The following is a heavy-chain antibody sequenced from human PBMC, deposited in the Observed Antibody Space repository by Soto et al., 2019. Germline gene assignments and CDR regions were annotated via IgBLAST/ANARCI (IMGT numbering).Heavy chain of an antibody. CDR3: AREARGYSYGLDY. Sequence: PSETLSLTCTVSGGSISSGDYYWSWIRQPPGKGLEWIGYIYYSGSTYYNPSLKSRVTISVDTSKNQFSLKLSSVTAADTAVYYCAREARGYSYGLDYWGQGTLVTVSS. V-gene: IGHV4-30-4*01. D-gene: IGHD5-18*01. CDR2: IYYSGST. J-gene: IGHJ4*02. CDR1: GGSISSGDYY.